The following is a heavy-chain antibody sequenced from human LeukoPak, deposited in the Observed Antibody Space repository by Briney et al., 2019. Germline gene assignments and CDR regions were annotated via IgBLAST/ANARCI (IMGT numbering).Heavy chain of an antibody. Sequence: PGGSLRLSCAASGSTFSSYWMSWVRQAPGKGLEWVANIKQDGSEKYYVDSVKGRFTISRDNAKNSLYLQMSSLRAEDTAVYYCARTYYDFWSGYCHDYWGQGTLVTVSS. CDR3: ARTYYDFWSGYCHDY. CDR2: IKQDGSEK. J-gene: IGHJ4*02. CDR1: GSTFSSYW. V-gene: IGHV3-7*01. D-gene: IGHD3-3*01.